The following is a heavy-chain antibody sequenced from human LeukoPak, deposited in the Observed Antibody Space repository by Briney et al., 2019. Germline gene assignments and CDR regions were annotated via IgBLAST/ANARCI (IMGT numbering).Heavy chain of an antibody. CDR1: GGSMSGYY. Sequence: PSETLSLTCTVSGGSMSGYYWSWIRQPPGKGLEWIAYIYYSGSTNYNPSLKSRVTISVDTSKNQFSLKLSSVTAADTAVYYCARGPQYYYDSSGPRYYFDYWGQGTLVTVSS. CDR2: IYYSGST. CDR3: ARGPQYYYDSSGPRYYFDY. D-gene: IGHD3-22*01. V-gene: IGHV4-59*08. J-gene: IGHJ4*02.